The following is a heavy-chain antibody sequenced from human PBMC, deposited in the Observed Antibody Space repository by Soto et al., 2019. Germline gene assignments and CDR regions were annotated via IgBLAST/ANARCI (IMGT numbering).Heavy chain of an antibody. CDR3: AKGGQRDFWSGYYYNWFDP. Sequence: GESLKISCAASGFTFSSYAMGWVRQAPGKGLEWVSAISGSGGSTYYADSVKGRFTISRDNSKNTLYLQMNSLRAEDTAVYYCAKGGQRDFWSGYYYNWFDPWGQGTLVTVSS. V-gene: IGHV3-23*01. CDR2: ISGSGGST. J-gene: IGHJ5*02. D-gene: IGHD3-3*01. CDR1: GFTFSSYA.